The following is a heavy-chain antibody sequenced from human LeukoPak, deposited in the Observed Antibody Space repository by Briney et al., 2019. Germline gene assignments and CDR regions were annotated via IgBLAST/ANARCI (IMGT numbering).Heavy chain of an antibody. CDR3: ARGVIGGGRPNWFDP. CDR1: GGSISSGGYY. J-gene: IGHJ5*02. Sequence: PQTLSLTCTVSGGSISSGGYYWSWIRQHPGKGLEWIGYIYYSGSTYYNPSLKSRVTISVDTSKNQFSLKLSSVTAADTAVYYCARGVIGGGRPNWFDPWGQGTLVTVSS. CDR2: IYYSGST. D-gene: IGHD2-15*01. V-gene: IGHV4-31*03.